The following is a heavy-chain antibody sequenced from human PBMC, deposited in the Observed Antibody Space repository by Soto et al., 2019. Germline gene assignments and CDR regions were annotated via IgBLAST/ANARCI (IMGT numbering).Heavy chain of an antibody. CDR2: INPNSGGT. D-gene: IGHD5-12*01. CDR1: GYTFTGYY. V-gene: IGHV1-2*04. J-gene: IGHJ1*01. Sequence: ASVRVSCKASGYTFTGYYIHWVRQAPGQGLEWMGWINPNSGGTNYAQKFQGWVTMTRDTSISTAYMELSRLRSDDTAVYYCVRVEGYRSAQPGLLQHRGQGTPVPVSS. CDR3: VRVEGYRSAQPGLLQH.